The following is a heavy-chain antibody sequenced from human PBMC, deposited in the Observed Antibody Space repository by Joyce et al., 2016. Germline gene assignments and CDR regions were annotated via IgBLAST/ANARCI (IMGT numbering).Heavy chain of an antibody. J-gene: IGHJ4*02. Sequence: QVQLVQSGTEVTKPGASVKVSCKASGYTFTNNDIHWVRQAPGQSLEWMGWVSADTGKTKYSQNFQGRVTFTRDTSATTADMESSNLRVEDTAFYYCARGRTLLDWGQGTLVIVSS. V-gene: IGHV1-3*01. CDR1: GYTFTNND. CDR2: VSADTGKT. CDR3: ARGRTLLD.